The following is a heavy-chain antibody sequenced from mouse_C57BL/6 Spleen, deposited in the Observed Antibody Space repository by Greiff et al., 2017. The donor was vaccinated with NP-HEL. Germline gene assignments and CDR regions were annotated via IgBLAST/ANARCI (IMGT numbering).Heavy chain of an antibody. CDR2: ISSGGDYI. J-gene: IGHJ3*01. D-gene: IGHD1-1*01. CDR3: TSEAKPFAY. CDR1: GFTFSSYA. Sequence: EVKLMESGEGLVKPGGSLKLSCAASGFTFSSYAMSWVRQTPEKRLEWVAYISSGGDYIYYADTVKGRFTISRDNARNTLYLQMSSLKSEDTAMYYCTSEAKPFAYWGQGTLVTVSA. V-gene: IGHV5-9-1*02.